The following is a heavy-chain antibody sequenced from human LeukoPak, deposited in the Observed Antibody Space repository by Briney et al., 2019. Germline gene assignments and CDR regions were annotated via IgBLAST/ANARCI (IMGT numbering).Heavy chain of an antibody. CDR3: AGIDSSGYYANYYMDV. D-gene: IGHD3-22*01. Sequence: EGSLRLSCAASGFTFSSYAMSWVRQAPGKGLEWVSVIYSGGSTYYADSVKGRFTISRDNSKNALYLQMNSLRAEDTAVYYCAGIDSSGYYANYYMDVWGKGTTVTISS. CDR2: IYSGGST. CDR1: GFTFSSYA. J-gene: IGHJ6*03. V-gene: IGHV3-53*01.